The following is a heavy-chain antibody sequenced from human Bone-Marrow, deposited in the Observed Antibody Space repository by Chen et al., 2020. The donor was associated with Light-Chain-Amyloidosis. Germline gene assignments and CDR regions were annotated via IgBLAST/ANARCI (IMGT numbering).Heavy chain of an antibody. D-gene: IGHD2-21*02. J-gene: IGHJ4*01. V-gene: IGHV3-48*03. CDR2: ISSNENDK. Sequence: EVPLVESGGGMLQPGGSLRLSCAASGFSFSSYEFNWVRQAPGNGLEWISYISSNENDKYYAASVKGRFTISRDNAKNSLYLQMNSLRVEDTALYFCARETARCGGDCNDYWGQGTLVTVSS. CDR3: ARETARCGGDCNDY. CDR1: GFSFSSYE.